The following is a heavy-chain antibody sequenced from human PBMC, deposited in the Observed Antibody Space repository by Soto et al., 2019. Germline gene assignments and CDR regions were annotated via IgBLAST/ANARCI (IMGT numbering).Heavy chain of an antibody. CDR2: INAANGDT. CDR1: GYTFTSYG. Sequence: ASVKVSCKASGYTFTSYGIHWVGQAPGQRLEWMGWINAANGDTKYSPKFQGRVTITRDTSASTAYMELSSLRAEDTAVYYCVRRHVSATGIDWFDLWGQGTLVTVSS. CDR3: VRRHVSATGIDWFDL. J-gene: IGHJ5*02. V-gene: IGHV1-3*01. D-gene: IGHD6-13*01.